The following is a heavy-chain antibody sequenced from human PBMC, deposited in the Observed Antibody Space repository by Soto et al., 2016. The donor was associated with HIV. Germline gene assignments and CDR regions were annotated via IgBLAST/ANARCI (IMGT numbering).Heavy chain of an antibody. CDR2: IYYSGST. V-gene: IGHV4-39*01. Sequence: QLQLQESGPGLVKPSETLSLTCTVSGGSISSSSYYWGWIRQPPGKGLEWIGSIYYSGSTYYNPSLKSRVTISVDTSKNQFSLKLSSVTAADTAVYYRARRVVYDSSGXRYYFDYWGQGTLVTVSS. CDR3: ARRVVYDSSGXRYYFDY. D-gene: IGHD3-22*01. J-gene: IGHJ4*02. CDR1: GGSISSSSYY.